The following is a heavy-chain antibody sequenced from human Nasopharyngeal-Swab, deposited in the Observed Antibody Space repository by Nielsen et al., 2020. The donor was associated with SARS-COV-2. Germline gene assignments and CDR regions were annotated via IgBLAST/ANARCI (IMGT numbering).Heavy chain of an antibody. V-gene: IGHV1-18*01. CDR1: GYTFTSYG. Sequence: ASVKVSCKASGYTFTSYGISWLRQAPGQGLEWMGWISAYNGNTNYAQKLQGRVTMTTDTSTSTAYMELRSLRSYDTAVYYCASRNVGYYYYGMDVWGQGTTVTVSS. CDR2: ISAYNGNT. J-gene: IGHJ6*02. CDR3: ASRNVGYYYYGMDV. D-gene: IGHD1-14*01.